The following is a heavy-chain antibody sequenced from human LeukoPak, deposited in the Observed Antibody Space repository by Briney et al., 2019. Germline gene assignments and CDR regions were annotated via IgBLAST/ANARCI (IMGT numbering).Heavy chain of an antibody. V-gene: IGHV4-38-2*01. Sequence: SETLSLTCAVSGYSISSGYYWGWIRQPPGKGLEWIGSIYHSGSTYYNPSPKSRVTISVDTSKNQFSLKLSSVTAADTAVYYCYQRYNRNDDYWGQGTLVTVSS. J-gene: IGHJ4*02. CDR3: YQRYNRNDDY. D-gene: IGHD1-1*01. CDR1: GYSISSGYY. CDR2: IYHSGST.